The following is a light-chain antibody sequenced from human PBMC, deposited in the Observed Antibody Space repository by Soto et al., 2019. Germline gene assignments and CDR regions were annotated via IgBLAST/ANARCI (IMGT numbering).Light chain of an antibody. Sequence: EIVMTQSPATLSVSPGERATLSCRTSESISGNLAWYQQKPGQAPRLLIYGASTRATGIPARFSGSGSGTEFPLNISRLQSEDFSVYYLPQYNNWPPRTFRQGTKVEIK. J-gene: IGKJ1*01. CDR2: GAS. V-gene: IGKV3-15*01. CDR3: PQYNNWPPRT. CDR1: ESISGN.